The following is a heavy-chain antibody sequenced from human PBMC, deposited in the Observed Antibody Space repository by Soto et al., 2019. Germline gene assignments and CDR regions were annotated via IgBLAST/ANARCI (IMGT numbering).Heavy chain of an antibody. CDR3: ARGVAGSGFDL. V-gene: IGHV6-1*01. D-gene: IGHD6-19*01. Sequence: SQTLSLTCXTSGDSVSSNTAAWNWIRSSPSRGLEWLGRTYYRSNWRHDYAVSVKSRITVNPDTSKNHFSLQLNSVTPDDTAVYYCARGVAGSGFDLWGQGTLVTVS. J-gene: IGHJ4*02. CDR2: TYYRSNWRH. CDR1: GDSVSSNTAA.